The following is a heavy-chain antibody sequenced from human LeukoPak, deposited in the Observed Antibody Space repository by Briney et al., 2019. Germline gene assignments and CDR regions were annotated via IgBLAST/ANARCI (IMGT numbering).Heavy chain of an antibody. V-gene: IGHV4-4*07. J-gene: IGHJ3*02. CDR2: IYTSGST. CDR1: GGSISSYY. D-gene: IGHD2-21*02. CDR3: ASDLAVTTDAFDI. Sequence: KPSETLSLTCTVSGGSISSYYWRWLRQPAGKGREGFGRIYTSGSTNYNPSIKSRVTMSVDTSKNQFSLKLSSVTAADTAVYYCASDLAVTTDAFDIWGQGTMVTVSS.